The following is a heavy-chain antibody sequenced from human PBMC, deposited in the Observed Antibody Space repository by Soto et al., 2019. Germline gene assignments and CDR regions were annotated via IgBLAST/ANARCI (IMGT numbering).Heavy chain of an antibody. Sequence: GGSLRLSCAASGFTVSWNYMGWVRQAPGKGLEWVSSLYSGGTTNYADSVKGRFTISRDLSKNTLYLQMNRLRAEDTALYYCARGLGTFPYYFDCWGQGTLVTVSS. D-gene: IGHD1-1*01. J-gene: IGHJ4*02. CDR3: ARGLGTFPYYFDC. V-gene: IGHV3-66*01. CDR1: GFTVSWNY. CDR2: LYSGGTT.